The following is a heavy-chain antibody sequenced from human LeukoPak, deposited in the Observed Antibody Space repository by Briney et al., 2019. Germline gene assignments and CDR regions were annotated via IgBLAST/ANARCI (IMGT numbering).Heavy chain of an antibody. D-gene: IGHD2-15*01. CDR3: ARDQEGEDFVVVIGVYYYCYGMAV. V-gene: IGHV3-21*01. CDR2: ISSNSSYI. J-gene: IGHJ6*04. Sequence: PGGSLRLSCAASGFTFSSYSMNWVRQAPGKGLEWVSSISSNSSYIYYADSVKGRFTISRDNAKNSLYLQMNSLRAEDTAVYYCARDQEGEDFVVVIGVYYYCYGMAVGGEGTTLTPPS. CDR1: GFTFSSYS.